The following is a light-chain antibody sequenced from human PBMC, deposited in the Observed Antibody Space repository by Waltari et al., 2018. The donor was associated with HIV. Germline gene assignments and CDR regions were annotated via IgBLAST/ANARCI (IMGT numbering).Light chain of an antibody. V-gene: IGLV6-57*01. CDR2: EEK. Sequence: NFMLTQPHSVSESPGKTVTISCTRSSGNIASNYLQWYQLRPGTSPTTVIYEEKQRPSGVPDRFSGSIDSSSNSASLTISGLKTEDEADYYCQSYDSSNFWVFGGGTKLTVL. CDR1: SGNIASNY. J-gene: IGLJ3*02. CDR3: QSYDSSNFWV.